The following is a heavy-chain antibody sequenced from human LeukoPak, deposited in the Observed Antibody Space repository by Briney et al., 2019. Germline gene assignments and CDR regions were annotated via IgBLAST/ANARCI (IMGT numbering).Heavy chain of an antibody. CDR3: ARSSDTHTAMVPNDALDI. V-gene: IGHV3-30-3*01. D-gene: IGHD5-18*01. CDR2: ISYDGSNK. J-gene: IGHJ3*02. Sequence: PGGSLRLSCAASGFTFSSYAMHWVRQAPGKGLEWVAVISYDGSNKYYADSVKGRFTISGDSSKNTLYLQMNSLRAEDTAVYYCARSSDTHTAMVPNDALDIWGQGTMVTVSS. CDR1: GFTFSSYA.